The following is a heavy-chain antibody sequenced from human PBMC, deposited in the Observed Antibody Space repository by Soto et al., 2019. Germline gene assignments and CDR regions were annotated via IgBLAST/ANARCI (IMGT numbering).Heavy chain of an antibody. V-gene: IGHV1-18*04. J-gene: IGHJ4*02. D-gene: IGHD3-22*01. CDR3: ARDQYYFDSSGYYDF. Sequence: QIPLVQSGAEVKKPGASVRVSCETSGYTFVSYGISWVRQAPGQGLEWMGWISPYNGNTNYAEKFKDRVNLTTDTSTDTAFLDLRSLTSDDTAVYFCARDQYYFDSSGYYDFWGQGTLVTVSS. CDR1: GYTFVSYG. CDR2: ISPYNGNT.